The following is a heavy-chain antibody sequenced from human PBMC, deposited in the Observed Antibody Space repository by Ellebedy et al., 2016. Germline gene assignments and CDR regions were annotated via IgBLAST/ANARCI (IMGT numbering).Heavy chain of an antibody. CDR1: GCSISSYY. CDR2: IYTSGST. CDR3: ARDGRPYYYYYYMDV. Sequence: SETLSLXXTVSGCSISSYYWSWIRQPAGKGLEWIGRIYTSGSTNYNPSLKSRVTMSVDTSKNQFSLKLSSVTAADTAVYYCARDGRPYYYYYYMDVWGKGTTVTVSS. J-gene: IGHJ6*03. V-gene: IGHV4-4*07.